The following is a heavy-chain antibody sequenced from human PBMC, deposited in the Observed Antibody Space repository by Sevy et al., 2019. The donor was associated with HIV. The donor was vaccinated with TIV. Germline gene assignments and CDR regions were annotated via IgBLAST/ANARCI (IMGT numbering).Heavy chain of an antibody. V-gene: IGHV3-23*01. CDR1: GFTFSSYA. CDR3: AKDSQGYYYDSSGYYYEYYFDY. J-gene: IGHJ4*02. D-gene: IGHD3-22*01. CDR2: ISGSGGST. Sequence: GGSLRLSCAASGFTFSSYAMSWVRQAPGKGLEWVSGISGSGGSTYYADSVKGRFTISRDNSKNTLYLQMNSLRAEDTAIYYCAKDSQGYYYDSSGYYYEYYFDYWGQGTLVTVSS.